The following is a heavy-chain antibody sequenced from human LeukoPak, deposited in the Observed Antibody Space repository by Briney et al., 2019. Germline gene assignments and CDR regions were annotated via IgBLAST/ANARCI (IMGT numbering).Heavy chain of an antibody. D-gene: IGHD4-11*01. J-gene: IGHJ4*02. CDR2: IYQSGST. CDR3: ARSEINDYMRF. Sequence: SETLSLTCSVSGYSIANGYHWAWVRQPPGKRLEWLGSIYQSGSTYDNLSLKSRLTMSVDTSKNQFSLTMRAVTAADTALYHCARSEINDYMRFWGQGILVTVSS. V-gene: IGHV4-38-2*01. CDR1: GYSIANGYH.